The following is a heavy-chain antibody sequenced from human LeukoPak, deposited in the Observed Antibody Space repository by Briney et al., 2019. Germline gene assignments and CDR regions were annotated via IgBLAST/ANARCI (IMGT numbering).Heavy chain of an antibody. J-gene: IGHJ4*02. CDR2: IIPIFGTA. V-gene: IGHV1-69*05. Sequence: SVKVSCKASGGTLSSYAISWVRQAPGQGREWMGVIIPIFGTANYAQKFQGRVTITTDESTSTAYMELSSLRSEDTAVYYCARGSGTYNWNYDFDYWGQGTLVTVSS. CDR3: ARGSGTYNWNYDFDY. D-gene: IGHD1-7*01. CDR1: GGTLSSYA.